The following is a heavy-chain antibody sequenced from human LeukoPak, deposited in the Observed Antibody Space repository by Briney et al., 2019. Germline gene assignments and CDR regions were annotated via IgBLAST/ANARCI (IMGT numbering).Heavy chain of an antibody. D-gene: IGHD3-3*01. J-gene: IGHJ4*02. CDR2: IYYSGST. Sequence: PSETLSLTCIVPGGSISSYYWSWIRHPPGKGRGWIGYIYYSGSTNYNPSLKSRVTISVDTSKNQFSLKLSSVTAADTAVYYCARHPRSGYLSKENYWGQGTLVTVSS. CDR1: GGSISSYY. CDR3: ARHPRSGYLSKENY. V-gene: IGHV4-59*08.